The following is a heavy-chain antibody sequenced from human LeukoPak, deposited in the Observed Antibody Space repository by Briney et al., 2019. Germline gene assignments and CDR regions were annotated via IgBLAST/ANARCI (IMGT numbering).Heavy chain of an antibody. CDR3: VKDIKYQLAHDGFDI. CDR1: GFTFSSYA. Sequence: PGGSLRLSCSASGFTFSSYAMHWVRQAPGKGLEYVSAISSNGGSTYYADSVKGRFTISRDNSKNTLYLQMSRLRAEDTAVYYCVKDIKYQLAHDGFDIWGQGTMVTVSS. V-gene: IGHV3-64D*06. CDR2: ISSNGGST. D-gene: IGHD2-2*01. J-gene: IGHJ3*02.